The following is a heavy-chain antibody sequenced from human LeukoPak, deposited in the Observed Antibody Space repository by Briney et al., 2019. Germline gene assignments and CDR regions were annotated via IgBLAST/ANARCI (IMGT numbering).Heavy chain of an antibody. CDR1: GGSISSYY. V-gene: IGHV4-59*08. D-gene: IGHD2-15*01. J-gene: IGHJ5*02. CDR3: ARPTRGYCSGGSCYATPHGWFDP. CDR2: IYHSGST. Sequence: PSETLSLTCTVSGGSISSYYWSWIRQPPGKGLEWIGSIYHSGSTYYNPSLKSRVTISVDTSKNQFSLKLSSVTAADTAVYYCARPTRGYCSGGSCYATPHGWFDPWGQGTLVTVSS.